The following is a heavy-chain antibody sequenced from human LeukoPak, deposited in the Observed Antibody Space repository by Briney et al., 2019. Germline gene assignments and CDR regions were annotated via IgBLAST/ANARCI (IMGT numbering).Heavy chain of an antibody. J-gene: IGHJ4*02. CDR3: ARGPQHIPMVLFGDY. D-gene: IGHD3-10*01. V-gene: IGHV7-4-1*02. CDR2: INTNTGNP. Sequence: ASVKVSCKASGYIFNNYAINWVRQAPGQGLEWMGWINTNTGNPTYAPGFTGRFVFSLDTSVSTAYLQISRLKAEDTAVYYCARGPQHIPMVLFGDYWGQGTLVTVSS. CDR1: GYIFNNYA.